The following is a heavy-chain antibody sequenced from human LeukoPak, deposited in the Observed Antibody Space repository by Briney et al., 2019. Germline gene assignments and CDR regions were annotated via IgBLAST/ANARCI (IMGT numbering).Heavy chain of an antibody. CDR2: INPNSGGT. D-gene: IGHD3-22*01. CDR1: GYTFTDYY. Sequence: ASVKVSCKASGYTFTDYYIHWVRQAPGQGLEWMGWINPNSGGTNSAQKFQGRVTMTRDTSTSTVYMELRSLRSEDTAVYYCARGPGPADDGGGYCFDYWGQGTLVTVSS. CDR3: ARGPGPADDGGGYCFDY. V-gene: IGHV1-2*02. J-gene: IGHJ4*02.